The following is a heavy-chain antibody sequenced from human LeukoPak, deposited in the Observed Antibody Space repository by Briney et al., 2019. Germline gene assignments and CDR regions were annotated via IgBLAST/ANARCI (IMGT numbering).Heavy chain of an antibody. CDR3: ARGVVTDSRGGPAVRGWFDP. D-gene: IGHD4-23*01. Sequence: SETLSLTCAVYGGSFSGYYWSWIRQPPGKGLEWIGEINHSGSTNYNPSLKSRVTISVDTSKNKFSLKLSSVTAADTAVYYCARGVVTDSRGGPAVRGWFDPWGQGTLVTVSS. V-gene: IGHV4-34*01. CDR2: INHSGST. CDR1: GGSFSGYY. J-gene: IGHJ5*02.